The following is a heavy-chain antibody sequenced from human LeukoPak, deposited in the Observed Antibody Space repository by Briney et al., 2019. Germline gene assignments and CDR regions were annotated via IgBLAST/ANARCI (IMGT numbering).Heavy chain of an antibody. V-gene: IGHV4-38-2*02. J-gene: IGHJ4*02. CDR2: IYHSGGT. CDR1: GGSISSGYF. D-gene: IGHD2-2*02. Sequence: PSETLSLTCTVSGGSISSGYFWGWIRQPPGKGLEWIGNIYHSGGTYYNPSLKSRVTISVDTSKNQFSLKLTSVTAADTAVYYCARYTTTRGFDYWGQGTLVTVSS. CDR3: ARYTTTRGFDY.